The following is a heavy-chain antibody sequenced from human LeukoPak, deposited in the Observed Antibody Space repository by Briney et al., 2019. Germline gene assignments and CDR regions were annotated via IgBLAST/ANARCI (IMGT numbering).Heavy chain of an antibody. CDR3: AKWVVRETYYYYYYMDV. D-gene: IGHD3-10*01. V-gene: IGHV3-23*01. Sequence: PGGSPRLSCAASEFTFSSYAMNWVRQAPGKGLEWVSAMSGSGGSTYYADSVKGRFTISRDNSKNTLYLQMNSLRAEDTAVYYCAKWVVRETYYYYYYMDVWGKGTTVTVSS. CDR1: EFTFSSYA. CDR2: MSGSGGST. J-gene: IGHJ6*03.